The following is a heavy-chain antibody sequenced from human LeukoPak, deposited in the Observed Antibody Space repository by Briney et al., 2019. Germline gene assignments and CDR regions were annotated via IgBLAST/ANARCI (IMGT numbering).Heavy chain of an antibody. D-gene: IGHD4-17*01. Sequence: SETLSLTCTVSGGSISSYYWSWVRQPPGKGLEWIGYIYYSGSTNYNPSLKSRVTISVDTSKNQFSLKLSSVTAADTAVYHCARVATTVTLFDYWGQGTLVTVSS. CDR1: GGSISSYY. J-gene: IGHJ4*02. CDR3: ARVATTVTLFDY. CDR2: IYYSGST. V-gene: IGHV4-59*01.